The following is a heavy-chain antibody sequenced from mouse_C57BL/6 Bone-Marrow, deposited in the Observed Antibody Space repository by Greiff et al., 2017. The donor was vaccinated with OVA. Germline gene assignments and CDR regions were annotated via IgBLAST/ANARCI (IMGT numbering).Heavy chain of an antibody. CDR3: KGGYYYGSSMDY. D-gene: IGHD1-1*01. CDR1: GYTFTSYW. Sequence: VQLQQSGTVLARPGASVKMSCKTSGYTFTSYWMHWVKQRPGQGLEWIGAIYPGNSDTSYNQKFKGKAKLTAVTSASTAYMELSSLTNEDSAVYYCKGGYYYGSSMDYGGQGTSVTVSA. CDR2: IYPGNSDT. V-gene: IGHV1-5*01. J-gene: IGHJ4*01.